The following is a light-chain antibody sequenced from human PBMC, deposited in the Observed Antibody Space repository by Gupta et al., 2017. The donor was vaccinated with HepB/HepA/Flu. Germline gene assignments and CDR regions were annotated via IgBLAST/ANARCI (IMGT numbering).Light chain of an antibody. Sequence: FTDSPCTLFLSRGERATLSCRASQSVSSSYLAWYQQKPGQAPRLLIYGASSRATGIPDRFSGSGSGTDFTLTISRLEPEDFAVYYCQQYGSSRSFGQGTKLEIK. CDR3: QQYGSSRS. CDR1: QSVSSSY. CDR2: GAS. V-gene: IGKV3-20*01. J-gene: IGKJ2*04.